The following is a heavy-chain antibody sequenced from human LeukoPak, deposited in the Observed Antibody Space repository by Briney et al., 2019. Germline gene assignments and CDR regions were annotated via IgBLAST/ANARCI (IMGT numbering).Heavy chain of an antibody. J-gene: IGHJ4*02. CDR1: GFTFSNYN. CDR2: ITSSGTYI. V-gene: IGHV3-21*01. Sequence: GGSLRLSCAASGFTFSNYNMNWVRQAPGKTMEWVSSITSSGTYIFYADSVRGRFTISRDNAKNSLYLQMDSLGPEDTAVYYCASDSPPDYWGQGTLVTVSS. CDR3: ASDSPPDY.